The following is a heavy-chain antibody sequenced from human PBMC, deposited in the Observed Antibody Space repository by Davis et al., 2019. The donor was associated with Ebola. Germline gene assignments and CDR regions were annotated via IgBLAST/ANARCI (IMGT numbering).Heavy chain of an antibody. Sequence: GESLKISCKASGYNFTKYWIAWVRQMPGKGLEWMGIIYPGDSDTRYSPSFQGQVSISADKSITTAYLQWSSLKASDTAMYYCARPHGSGWYGDFYFDYWGQGSLVTVSS. CDR2: IYPGDSDT. J-gene: IGHJ4*02. D-gene: IGHD6-19*01. CDR1: GYNFTKYW. CDR3: ARPHGSGWYGDFYFDY. V-gene: IGHV5-51*01.